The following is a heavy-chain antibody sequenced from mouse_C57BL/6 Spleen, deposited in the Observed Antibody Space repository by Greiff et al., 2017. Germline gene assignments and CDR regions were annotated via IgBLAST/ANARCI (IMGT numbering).Heavy chain of an antibody. D-gene: IGHD2-4*01. J-gene: IGHJ1*03. CDR1: GYTFTSYW. Sequence: QVQLQQPGAELVKPGASVKLSCKASGYTFTSYWMHWVKQRPGPGLEWIGMIHPNSGSTNYNEKFKSKATLTVDKSSSTAYMQLSSLTSEDSAVYYCARMRDYESYWYFDVWGTGTTVTVSS. CDR3: ARMRDYESYWYFDV. CDR2: IHPNSGST. V-gene: IGHV1-64*01.